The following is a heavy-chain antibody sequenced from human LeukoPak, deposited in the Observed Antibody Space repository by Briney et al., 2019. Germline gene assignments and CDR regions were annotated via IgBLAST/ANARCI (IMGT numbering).Heavy chain of an antibody. Sequence: GGSLRLSCAASGFTFSSYAMHWVRQAPGKGLEWVAVISYDGSNKYYADSVKGRFTISRDNSKNTLYLQMNSLRAEDTAVYYCARPLWFGELPPFDYWGQGTLVTVSS. CDR3: ARPLWFGELPPFDY. CDR2: ISYDGSNK. V-gene: IGHV3-30-3*01. CDR1: GFTFSSYA. D-gene: IGHD3-10*01. J-gene: IGHJ4*02.